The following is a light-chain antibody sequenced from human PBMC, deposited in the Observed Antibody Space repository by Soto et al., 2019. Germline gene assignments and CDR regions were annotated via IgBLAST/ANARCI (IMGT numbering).Light chain of an antibody. J-gene: IGLJ2*01. CDR2: GNS. CDR1: SSNIGAGYD. CDR3: QSYDSSLSGVV. V-gene: IGLV1-40*01. Sequence: QSVLTQPPSVSGAPGQRVTISCTGSSSNIGAGYDVHWYQQLPGPAPKLLIYGNSNRPSGVPDRFSGSKSGTSASLAITGLQAEDEADYYCQSYDSSLSGVVFCGGTKLTVL.